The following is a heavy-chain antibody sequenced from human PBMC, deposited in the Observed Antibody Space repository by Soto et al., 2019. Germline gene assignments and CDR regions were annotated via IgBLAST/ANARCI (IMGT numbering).Heavy chain of an antibody. CDR3: ARDSDYGDYRFDY. Sequence: ASVKVSCKASGYTFTGYYMHWLRQAPGQGLEWMGWINPNSGCTNYAQKFQGWVTMTRDTSISTAYMELSRLRSDDTAVYYCARDSDYGDYRFDYWGQGTLVTVSS. CDR2: INPNSGCT. CDR1: GYTFTGYY. V-gene: IGHV1-2*04. J-gene: IGHJ4*02. D-gene: IGHD4-17*01.